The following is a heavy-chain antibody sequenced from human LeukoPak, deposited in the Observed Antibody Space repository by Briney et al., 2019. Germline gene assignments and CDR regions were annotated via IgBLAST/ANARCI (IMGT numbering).Heavy chain of an antibody. D-gene: IGHD5-24*01. CDR3: ARDVGAGRDGYNDAFDI. J-gene: IGHJ3*02. CDR1: GGSISSYS. CDR2: IYTSGST. Sequence: SEILSLTCTVSGGSISSYSWSWIRQPAGKGLEWIGRIYTSGSTNYNPSLKSRVTMSVDTSKNQFSLKLSSVTAADTAVYYCARDVGAGRDGYNDAFDIWGQGTMVTVSS. V-gene: IGHV4-4*07.